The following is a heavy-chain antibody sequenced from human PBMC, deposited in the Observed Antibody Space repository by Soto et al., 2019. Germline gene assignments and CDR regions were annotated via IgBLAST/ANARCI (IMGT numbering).Heavy chain of an antibody. CDR1: GFTFSSYW. V-gene: IGHV3-7*01. CDR3: ARDDVRPQYYFDY. CDR2: IKQDGSEK. D-gene: IGHD1-1*01. J-gene: IGHJ4*02. Sequence: GGSLRLSCAGSGFTFSSYWMSWVRQAPGKGLEWVANIKQDGSEKYYVDSVKGRFTISRDNAKNSLYLQMNSLRAEDMAVYYCARDDVRPQYYFDYWGQGTLVTAPQ.